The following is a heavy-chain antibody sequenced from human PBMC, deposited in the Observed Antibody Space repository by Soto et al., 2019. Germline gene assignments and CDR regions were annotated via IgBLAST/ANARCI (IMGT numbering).Heavy chain of an antibody. Sequence: ASVKVSCNASGFTFTSSAVQRVRQARGQRLEWIGWIVVGSGNTNYAQKFQERVTITRDMSTSTAYMELSSLRSEDTAVYYCAAALDHYYYYAMDVWGQGATVTVYS. CDR3: AAALDHYYYYAMDV. J-gene: IGHJ6*02. CDR2: IVVGSGNT. V-gene: IGHV1-58*01. CDR1: GFTFTSSA.